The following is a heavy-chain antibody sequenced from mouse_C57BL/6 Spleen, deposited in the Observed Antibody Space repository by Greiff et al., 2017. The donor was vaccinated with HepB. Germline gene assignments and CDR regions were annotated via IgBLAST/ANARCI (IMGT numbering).Heavy chain of an antibody. CDR3: ARAGYYGSSKAMDY. D-gene: IGHD1-1*01. J-gene: IGHJ4*01. CDR2: IDPSDSYT. V-gene: IGHV1-50*01. Sequence: QVQLKQPGAELVKPGASVKLSCKASGYTFTSYWMQWVKQRPGQGLEWIGEIDPSDSYTNYNQKFKGKATLTVDTSSSTAYMQLSSLTSEDSAVYYCARAGYYGSSKAMDYWGQGTSVTVSS. CDR1: GYTFTSYW.